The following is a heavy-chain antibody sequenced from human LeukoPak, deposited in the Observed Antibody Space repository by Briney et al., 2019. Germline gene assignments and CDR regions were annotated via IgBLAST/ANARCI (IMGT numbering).Heavy chain of an antibody. CDR1: GLTFSNYW. CDR2: ISSSGSTI. D-gene: IGHD6-13*01. CDR3: ARVGRQGSSWYGGYYYYMDV. Sequence: GGSLRLSCAASGLTFSNYWMNWVRQAPGKGLEWVSYISSSGSTIYYADSVKGRFTISRDNAKNSLYLQMNSLRAEDTAVYYCARVGRQGSSWYGGYYYYMDVWGKGTTVTVSS. J-gene: IGHJ6*03. V-gene: IGHV3-48*04.